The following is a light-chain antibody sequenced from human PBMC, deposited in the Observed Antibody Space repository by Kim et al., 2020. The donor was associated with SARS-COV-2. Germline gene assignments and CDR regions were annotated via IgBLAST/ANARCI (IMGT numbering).Light chain of an antibody. J-gene: IGKJ5*01. CDR2: DVS. V-gene: IGKV3-11*01. CDR3: QRSSWPLT. Sequence: EIVLTQSPATLSLSPKEIATLSCRASQSVNNYLAWYQQQPGQAPRLLICDVSNRATGIPAWFSGGGSGTDFTPTTSSLEPDDFAVYYCQRSSWPLTFGQGTRLEIK. CDR1: QSVNNY.